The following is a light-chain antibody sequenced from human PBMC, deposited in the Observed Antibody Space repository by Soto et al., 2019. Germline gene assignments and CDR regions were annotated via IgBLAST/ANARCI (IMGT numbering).Light chain of an antibody. J-gene: IGLJ2*01. CDR2: DVS. Sequence: QSALTQPASVSGSPGQSIAISCTGTSSDVGGYTYVSWYQQHPGKAPKLIIYDVSALPSGVSNRFSGSKSANTAPLTISGLQAEDEADYYCSSYTSSNTVIFGGGTKLTVL. CDR3: SSYTSSNTVI. V-gene: IGLV2-14*01. CDR1: SSDVGGYTY.